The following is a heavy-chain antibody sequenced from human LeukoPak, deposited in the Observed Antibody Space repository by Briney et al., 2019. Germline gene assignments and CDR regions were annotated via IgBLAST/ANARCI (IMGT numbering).Heavy chain of an antibody. Sequence: GGSLRLSCAASGFTFSSYAMSWVRQAPGKGLEWVPAVSGSGDTTYYADSVKGRFTISRDNSRTTLYLQMNSLRAEDTAVYYCAKREAMAGIGNFDYWGQGAVVTVSS. D-gene: IGHD6-19*01. J-gene: IGHJ4*02. CDR3: AKREAMAGIGNFDY. CDR1: GFTFSSYA. CDR2: VSGSGDTT. V-gene: IGHV3-23*01.